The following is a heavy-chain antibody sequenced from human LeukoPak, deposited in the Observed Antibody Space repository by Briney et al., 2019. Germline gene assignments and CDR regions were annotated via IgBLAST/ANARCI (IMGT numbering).Heavy chain of an antibody. CDR3: AISRYSGSYPFDY. CDR1: GFTFSSYA. CDR2: ISGSGGST. Sequence: GGSLRLSCAASGFTFSSYAMSWVRHAQGQGLGWVSAISGSGGSTYYADSVKGRFTISRDNSKNTLYLQMNSLRAEDTAVYYCAISRYSGSYPFDYWGQGTLVTVSS. J-gene: IGHJ4*02. V-gene: IGHV3-23*01. D-gene: IGHD1-26*01.